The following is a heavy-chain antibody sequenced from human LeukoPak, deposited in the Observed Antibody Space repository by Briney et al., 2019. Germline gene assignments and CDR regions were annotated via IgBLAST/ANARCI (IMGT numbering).Heavy chain of an antibody. CDR3: ARENSSSSGFDY. CDR2: ISSNGGST. V-gene: IGHV3-64*01. Sequence: GGSLRLSCAASGFTFSSYAMHWVRQAPGKGLEYVSAISSNGGSTYYANSVKGRFTISRDNSKNTLYLQMNSLRAEDTAVYYCARENSSSSGFDYWGQGTLVTVSS. J-gene: IGHJ4*02. CDR1: GFTFSSYA. D-gene: IGHD6-6*01.